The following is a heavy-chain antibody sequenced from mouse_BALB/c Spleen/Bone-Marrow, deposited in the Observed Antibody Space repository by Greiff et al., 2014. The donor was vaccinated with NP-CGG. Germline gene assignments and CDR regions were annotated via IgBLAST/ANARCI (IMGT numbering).Heavy chain of an antibody. V-gene: IGHV1-84*02. CDR3: ARTLYWYFDV. J-gene: IGHJ1*01. Sequence: VQRVESGPELVKPGASVKISCKASGYTFTDYYINWVKQKPGQGLEWIGWIYPGSGNTKYNEKFKGKATLTVDTSSSTAYMQLSSLTSEDTAVYFCARTLYWYFDVWGAGTTVTVSS. CDR2: IYPGSGNT. CDR1: GYTFTDYY.